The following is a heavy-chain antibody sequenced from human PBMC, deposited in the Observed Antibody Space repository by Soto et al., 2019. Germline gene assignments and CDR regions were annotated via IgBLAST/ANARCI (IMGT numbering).Heavy chain of an antibody. CDR1: GYTFTSYG. Sequence: ASVKVSCKASGYTFTSYGISWVRQAPGQRLEWMGCINACDGDTNYSQNFQGRVTITRDTSATTADMELTSVTAADTAVYYCATHPPYGPLDHWGQGTLVTVSS. D-gene: IGHD4-17*01. CDR3: ATHPPYGPLDH. V-gene: IGHV1-18*01. J-gene: IGHJ4*02. CDR2: INACDGDT.